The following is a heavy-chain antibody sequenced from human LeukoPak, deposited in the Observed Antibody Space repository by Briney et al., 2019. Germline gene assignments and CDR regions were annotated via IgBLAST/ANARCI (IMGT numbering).Heavy chain of an antibody. V-gene: IGHV1-2*02. CDR2: INQNGGGT. D-gene: IGHD5-24*01. Sequence: GASVKVSCKTSGYTFTDYYVHWVRQAPGQGLEWMGWINQNGGGTNFAQKFQGRVTMTRDTSINTAYMELNWLTSDDTAVYYCARVPPPQRWLLYTTLFDYWGQGTLVTVSS. CDR1: GYTFTDYY. J-gene: IGHJ4*02. CDR3: ARVPPPQRWLLYTTLFDY.